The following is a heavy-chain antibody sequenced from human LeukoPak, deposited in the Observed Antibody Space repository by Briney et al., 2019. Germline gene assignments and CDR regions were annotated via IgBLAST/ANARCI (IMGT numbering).Heavy chain of an antibody. V-gene: IGHV4-61*01. CDR2: IDYSGST. CDR3: ARISSWGPSDY. J-gene: IGHJ4*02. D-gene: IGHD3-16*01. CDR1: GGPVSSNTYY. Sequence: SETLSLTCTVSGGPVSSNTYYWSWIRQPPGKGLEWIGYIDYSGSTNYNPSLESRVTISIDTSKDQFSLKMRFVTAADTAVYYCARISSWGPSDYWGQGTLVTVSS.